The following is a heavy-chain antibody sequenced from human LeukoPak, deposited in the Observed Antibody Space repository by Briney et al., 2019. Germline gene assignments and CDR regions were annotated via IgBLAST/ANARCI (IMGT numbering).Heavy chain of an antibody. D-gene: IGHD1-26*01. CDR3: ARSYSGRYAVFDY. CDR1: GGSVSSGSYY. V-gene: IGHV4-61*01. Sequence: SETLSLTCTVSGGSVSSGSYYWHWIRQPPGKGLEWIGYIYYTGSTNYNPSLKSRVTISVDTSKNQFTLRVSSVTAADTAVYYCARSYSGRYAVFDYWGQGTLVTVSS. CDR2: IYYTGST. J-gene: IGHJ4*02.